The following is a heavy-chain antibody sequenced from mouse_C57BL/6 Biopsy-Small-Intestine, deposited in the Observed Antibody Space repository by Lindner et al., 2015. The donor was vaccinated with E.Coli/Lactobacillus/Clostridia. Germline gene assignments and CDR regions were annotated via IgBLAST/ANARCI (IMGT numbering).Heavy chain of an antibody. CDR2: IYPGSGNT. Sequence: VQLQESGPELVKPGASVKISCKASGYSFTSYYIHWVKQRPGQGLEWIGWIYPGSGNTKYNEKFKGKATLTADTSSSTAYMQLSSLTSEDSAVYYCASGSSDRWFAYWGQGTLVTVSA. J-gene: IGHJ3*01. CDR3: ASGSSDRWFAY. V-gene: IGHV1-66*01. D-gene: IGHD1-1*01. CDR1: GYSFTSYY.